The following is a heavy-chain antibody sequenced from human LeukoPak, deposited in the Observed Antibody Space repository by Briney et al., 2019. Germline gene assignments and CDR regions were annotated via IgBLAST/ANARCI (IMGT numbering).Heavy chain of an antibody. V-gene: IGHV5-51*01. Sequence: GASLKISCKASGYIFTSYWIGWGRQMPGKGLEWMGIIYPSDSETRYSPSFQGQVTISVDKSISTASLQWSSLKASDTAMYYCTRRRSGSYIDYWGQGTLVTVSS. J-gene: IGHJ4*02. CDR3: TRRRSGSYIDY. D-gene: IGHD1-26*01. CDR2: IYPSDSET. CDR1: GYIFTSYW.